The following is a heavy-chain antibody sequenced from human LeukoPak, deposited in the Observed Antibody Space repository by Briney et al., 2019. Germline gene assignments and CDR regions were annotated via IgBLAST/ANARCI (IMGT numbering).Heavy chain of an antibody. J-gene: IGHJ4*02. Sequence: GGSLRLSCAASGFTFSSYSMNWVRQAPGKGLEWVANIKADGSEKYYVDSVKGRFTIYRDNAKKLLYLQMNSLRVDDTATYYCSFSLNYWGQGTLVTVSS. V-gene: IGHV3-7*01. CDR2: IKADGSEK. CDR1: GFTFSSYS. CDR3: SFSLNY.